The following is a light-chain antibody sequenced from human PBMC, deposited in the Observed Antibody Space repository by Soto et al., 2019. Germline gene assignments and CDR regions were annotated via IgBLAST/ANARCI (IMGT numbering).Light chain of an antibody. V-gene: IGKV2-28*01. CDR1: QSLLYNNTFNY. J-gene: IGKJ5*01. CDR2: LGS. Sequence: EIVMTQSPLTLPGTPGEPASISCRSSQSLLYNNTFNYLDWYLQKPGQSPHLLIYLGSNRASGVPGRFSGSGSGTDFSLKISRVEAEDVGTYFCMQALQSLTFGQGTRLEIK. CDR3: MQALQSLT.